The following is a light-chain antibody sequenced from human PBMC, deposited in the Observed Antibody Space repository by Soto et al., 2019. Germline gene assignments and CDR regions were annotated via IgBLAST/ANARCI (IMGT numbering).Light chain of an antibody. J-gene: IGKJ1*01. CDR1: QTISSG. CDR2: DAS. V-gene: IGKV1-5*01. CDR3: HQYKTYKT. Sequence: DIPMTQSPSTLSASVGDRVTITCRASQTISSGLAWYQQKPGKAPKVLIYDASTLESGDPSRFSGSGSGTEFTLTISSLQPDDFATYYCHQYKTYKTFVQETKVEVK.